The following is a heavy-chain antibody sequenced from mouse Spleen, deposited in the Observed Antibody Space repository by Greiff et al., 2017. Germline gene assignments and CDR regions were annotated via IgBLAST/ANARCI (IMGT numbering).Heavy chain of an antibody. CDR2: IDPSDSYT. Sequence: QVQLQQPGAELVKPGASVKLSCKASGYTFTSYWMQWVKQRPGQGLEWIGEIDPSDSYTNYNQKFKGKATLTVDTSSSTAYMQLSSLTSEDSAVYYCAYYYGSNYYYFDYWGQGTTLTVSS. CDR3: AYYYGSNYYYFDY. J-gene: IGHJ2*01. V-gene: IGHV1-50*01. D-gene: IGHD1-1*01. CDR1: GYTFTSYW.